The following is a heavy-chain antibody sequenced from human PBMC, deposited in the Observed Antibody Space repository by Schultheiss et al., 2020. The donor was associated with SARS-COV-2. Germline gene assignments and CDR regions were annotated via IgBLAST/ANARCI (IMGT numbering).Heavy chain of an antibody. J-gene: IGHJ4*02. CDR3: ARDHEGY. V-gene: IGHV3-74*01. CDR2: INGDGSTT. Sequence: GGSLRLSCAASGFTFSSYWMHWVRQAPGKGLVWVSRINGDGSTTAYADSVKGRFTISRDNAKNTVYLQMSSLRAGDTAVYYCARDHEGYWGQGTLVTVSS. CDR1: GFTFSSYW.